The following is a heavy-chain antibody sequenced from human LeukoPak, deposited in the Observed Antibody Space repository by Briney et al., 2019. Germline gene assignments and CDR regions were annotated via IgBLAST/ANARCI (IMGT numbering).Heavy chain of an antibody. CDR3: ARAQYYDSSGYYYEDYFQH. V-gene: IGHV3-48*02. CDR2: ISSSTSTI. CDR1: GFTFSSYS. Sequence: PGGSLRLSCAASGFTFSSYSMNCVPQAPGKGREWISYISSSTSTIYYADPVKGRFTISRDNAKNSLYLQMNSLRDEDTAVYYCARAQYYDSSGYYYEDYFQHWGQGTLVTVSS. J-gene: IGHJ1*01. D-gene: IGHD3-22*01.